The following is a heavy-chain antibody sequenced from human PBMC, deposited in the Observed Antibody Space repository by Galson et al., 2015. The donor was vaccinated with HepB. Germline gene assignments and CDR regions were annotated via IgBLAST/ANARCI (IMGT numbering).Heavy chain of an antibody. Sequence: TLSLTCTVSGGSISSYYWNWIRQPPGKGLEWMGYIHYSGTTSYNPSLKSRVTISADTSKNQFSLKLSSVTAADTAVYYCARPSLKYCSGDSGYPDAFDIWGQGTMVTVSS. J-gene: IGHJ3*02. CDR3: ARPSLKYCSGDSGYPDAFDI. CDR1: GGSISSYY. V-gene: IGHV4-59*08. D-gene: IGHD2-15*01. CDR2: IHYSGTT.